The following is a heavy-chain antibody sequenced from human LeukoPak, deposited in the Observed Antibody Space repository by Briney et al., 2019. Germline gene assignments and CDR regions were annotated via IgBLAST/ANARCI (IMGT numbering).Heavy chain of an antibody. CDR2: RSHTGST. D-gene: IGHD3-10*01. CDR3: ARVVVRGEYFDY. CDR1: GASINIGGFY. J-gene: IGHJ4*02. V-gene: IGHV4-31*11. Sequence: PSENLSLTCAVSGASINIGGFYWRWIRQPPGKGLEWIGYRSHTGSTYYSPSLESRVTISFDTSKNHFSLSLRSLTAADTAVYFCARVVVRGEYFDYWGQGTLLTVSS.